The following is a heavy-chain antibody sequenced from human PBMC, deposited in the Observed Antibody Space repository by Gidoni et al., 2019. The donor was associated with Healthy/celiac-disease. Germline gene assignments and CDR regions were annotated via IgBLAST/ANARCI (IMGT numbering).Heavy chain of an antibody. D-gene: IGHD4-17*01. CDR3: TTEVEGSNPFDYGDYDNYFDY. V-gene: IGHV3-15*07. CDR2: IKSKTDGGTT. Sequence: EVQLVESGGGLVKPGGSLRLSCAASAFTFSNAWMNWVRQAPGKGLEWVGRIKSKTDGGTTDYAAPVKGRFTISRDDSKNTLYLQMNSLKTEDTAVYYCTTEVEGSNPFDYGDYDNYFDYWGQGTLVTVSS. CDR1: AFTFSNAW. J-gene: IGHJ4*02.